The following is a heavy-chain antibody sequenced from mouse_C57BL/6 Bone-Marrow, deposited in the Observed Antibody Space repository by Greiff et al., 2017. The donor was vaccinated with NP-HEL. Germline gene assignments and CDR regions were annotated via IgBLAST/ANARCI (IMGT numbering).Heavy chain of an antibody. CDR2: IYPRSGYT. Sequence: QVQLQQSGAELARPGASVKLSCKASGYTFTSYGISWVKQRTGPGLEWIGEIYPRSGYTYYNEKFKGKVTLTADQSSRPAYMELRSLTYEDSAVYICAAIYYDYLYAKDYWGQGTSVTVSS. D-gene: IGHD2-4*01. V-gene: IGHV1-81*01. CDR3: AAIYYDYLYAKDY. CDR1: GYTFTSYG. J-gene: IGHJ4*01.